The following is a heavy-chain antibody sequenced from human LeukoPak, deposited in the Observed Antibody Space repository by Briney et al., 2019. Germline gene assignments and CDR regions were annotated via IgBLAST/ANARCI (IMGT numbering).Heavy chain of an antibody. CDR2: ISSSSTI. V-gene: IGHV3-48*02. CDR3: ARDPRDYYYGMDV. CDR1: GFTFSSYS. Sequence: PGGSLRLSCAASGFTFSSYSMNWVRQAPGKGLEWVSYISSSSTIYYADSVKGRFTISRDNAKNSLYLQMNSLRDEDTAVCYCARDPRDYYYGMDVWGQGTTVTVSS. J-gene: IGHJ6*02.